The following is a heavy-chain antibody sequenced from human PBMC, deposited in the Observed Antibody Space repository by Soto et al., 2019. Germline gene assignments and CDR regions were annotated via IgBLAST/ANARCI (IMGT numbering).Heavy chain of an antibody. CDR2: IYYSGST. CDR3: ARERFYDFWSGPPTGGMDV. J-gene: IGHJ6*02. D-gene: IGHD3-3*01. V-gene: IGHV4-31*03. CDR1: GGSISSGGYY. Sequence: SETLSLTCTVSGGSISSGGYYWSWIRQHPGKGLEWIGYIYYSGSTYYNPSLKSRVTISVDTSKDQFSLKLSSVTAAGTAVYYCARERFYDFWSGPPTGGMDVWGQGTTVTVSS.